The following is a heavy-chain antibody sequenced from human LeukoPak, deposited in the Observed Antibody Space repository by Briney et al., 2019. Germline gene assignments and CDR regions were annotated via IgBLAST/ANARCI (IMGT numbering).Heavy chain of an antibody. CDR1: GFTFSSYG. Sequence: PGGSLRLSCAASGFTFSSYGMHWVRQAPGKGLEWVAFIRYDGNKKYYADSVKGRFTISRDNSKNTLYLQMNSLRAEDTAVYYCARWDSSSSYYMDVWGKGTTVTVSS. CDR3: ARWDSSSSYYMDV. CDR2: IRYDGNKK. D-gene: IGHD6-19*01. J-gene: IGHJ6*03. V-gene: IGHV3-30*02.